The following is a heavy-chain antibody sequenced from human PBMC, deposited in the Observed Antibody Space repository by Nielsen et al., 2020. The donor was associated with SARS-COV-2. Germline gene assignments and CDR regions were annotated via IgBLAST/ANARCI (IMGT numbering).Heavy chain of an antibody. D-gene: IGHD3-10*01. Sequence: ASVKVSCKASGGTFSSYAISWVRQAPGQGLEWMGWISAYNGNTNYAQKLQGRVTMTTDTSTSTAYMELRSLRSDDTAVYYCARVGSGSGTLDYWGQGTLVTVSS. J-gene: IGHJ4*02. CDR1: GGTFSSYA. CDR3: ARVGSGSGTLDY. V-gene: IGHV1-18*01. CDR2: ISAYNGNT.